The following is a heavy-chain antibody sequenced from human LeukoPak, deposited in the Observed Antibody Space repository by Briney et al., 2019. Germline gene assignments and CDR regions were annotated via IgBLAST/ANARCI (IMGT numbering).Heavy chain of an antibody. CDR2: LFSGGNT. D-gene: IGHD3-16*01. CDR1: GFTVSSNF. J-gene: IGHJ6*03. CDR3: AKGLRTGVGPYMGYHYYMDV. Sequence: GGSLRLSCAASGFTVSSNFMSWVRQAPGKGPEWVSVLFSGGNTYYPDSVKGRFTISRDNSYNTVSLQMNSLRDEDTGVYYCAKGLRTGVGPYMGYHYYMDVWGKGPRSPSP. V-gene: IGHV3-53*01.